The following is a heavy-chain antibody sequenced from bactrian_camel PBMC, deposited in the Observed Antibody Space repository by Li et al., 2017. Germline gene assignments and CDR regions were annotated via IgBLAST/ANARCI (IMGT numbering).Heavy chain of an antibody. V-gene: IGHV3S53*01. J-gene: IGHJ6*01. CDR1: GPTDCTSRIS. D-gene: IGHD3*01. CDR3: AAAAGYVPISLMLASVPFGY. Sequence: GSVQAGGSLRLSCSVSGPTDCTSRISRMGWYRQAPGKEREFVSLIDGGSYIEYADSVKGRFTISQDNAKNTVFLQMNSLKPEDTAMYYCAAAAGYVPISLMLASVPFGYWGQGTQVTVS. CDR2: IDGGSYI.